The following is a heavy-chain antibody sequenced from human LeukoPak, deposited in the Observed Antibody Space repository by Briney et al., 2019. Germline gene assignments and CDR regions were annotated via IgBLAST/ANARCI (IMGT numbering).Heavy chain of an antibody. D-gene: IGHD2-2*01. CDR2: IYYSGST. J-gene: IGHJ4*02. CDR3: ARLYCSRTSCFPGDY. CDR1: GGSISSYY. Sequence: SETLSLTCTVSGGSISSYYWSWIRQPPGKGLEWIGYIYYSGSTNYNPSLKSRVTISVDTSKNQFSLKLSSVTAADTAVYYCARLYCSRTSCFPGDYWGQGTLVTVSS. V-gene: IGHV4-59*08.